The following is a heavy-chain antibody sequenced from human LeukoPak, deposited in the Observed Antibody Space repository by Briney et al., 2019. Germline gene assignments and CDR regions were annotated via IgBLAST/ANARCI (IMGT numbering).Heavy chain of an antibody. J-gene: IGHJ4*02. V-gene: IGHV3-48*01. CDR1: GFTFSSYY. Sequence: GGSLRLSCAGSGFTFSSYYMIWVRQAPGKGLEWVSYISRSSSTIYYADSVKGRFTISRDNAKNSLYLQMNSLRAEDTAVYYCARVYYDFWSGYYQHYFDYWGQGTLVTVSS. CDR2: ISRSSSTI. CDR3: ARVYYDFWSGYYQHYFDY. D-gene: IGHD3-3*01.